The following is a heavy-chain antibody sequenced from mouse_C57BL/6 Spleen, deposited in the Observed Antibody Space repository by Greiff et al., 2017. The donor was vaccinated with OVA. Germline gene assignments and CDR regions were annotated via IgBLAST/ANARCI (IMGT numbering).Heavy chain of an antibody. V-gene: IGHV7-3*01. CDR1: GFTFTDYY. CDR3: ARYSGDAMDY. J-gene: IGHJ4*01. CDR2: IRNKANGYTT. Sequence: DVMLVESGGGLVQPGGSLSLSCAASGFTFTDYYMSWVRQPPGKALEWLGFIRNKANGYTTEYSASVKGRFTISSDKSQSILYLQMNALRAEDSATYYCARYSGDAMDYWGQGTSVTVSS.